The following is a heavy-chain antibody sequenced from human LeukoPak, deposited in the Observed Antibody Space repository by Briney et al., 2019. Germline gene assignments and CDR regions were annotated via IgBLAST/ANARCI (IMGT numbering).Heavy chain of an antibody. CDR3: VRGTSNWYGVDL. Sequence: GGSLRLSCAASGFTFSNSWMHWVRQPPGKGLVWVSYMNADGSTIAHADSVRGRFTMSRDNAQNILHLQMNSLRDEDTGVYFCVRGTSNWYGVDLWGRGTLVTVSS. J-gene: IGHJ4*02. CDR2: MNADGSTI. CDR1: GFTFSNSW. V-gene: IGHV3-74*01. D-gene: IGHD6-13*01.